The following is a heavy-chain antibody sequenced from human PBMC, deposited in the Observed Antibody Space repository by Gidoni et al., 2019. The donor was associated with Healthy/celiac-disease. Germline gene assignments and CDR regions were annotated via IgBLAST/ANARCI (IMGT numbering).Heavy chain of an antibody. CDR1: GFTFTSSA. J-gene: IGHJ6*03. D-gene: IGHD3-10*01. CDR2: IFVGSGNT. CDR3: AADLAMVRGVMIPIRYYYYMDV. Sequence: QMQLVQSGPEVKKPGTSVKVSCKASGFTFTSSALQWVRQARGQRLEWIGWIFVGSGNTNDAQKVQERVTSYMDMSTSTDDMELRSLRSEDTAVYYCAADLAMVRGVMIPIRYYYYMDVWGKGTKVTVAS. V-gene: IGHV1-58*01.